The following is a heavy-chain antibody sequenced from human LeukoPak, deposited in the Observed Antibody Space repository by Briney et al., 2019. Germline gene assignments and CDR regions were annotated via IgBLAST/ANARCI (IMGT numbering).Heavy chain of an antibody. D-gene: IGHD6-19*01. Sequence: ASVKVSCKASGYTFTSYYMHWVRQAPGQGLEWMGIINPSDGNTTYAQKFQGRVTMTTDTSTSTAYIELRSLRSDDTAVYYCARDSYSSGWSPWGQGTLVTVSS. V-gene: IGHV1-46*01. CDR3: ARDSYSSGWSP. CDR1: GYTFTSYY. J-gene: IGHJ5*02. CDR2: INPSDGNT.